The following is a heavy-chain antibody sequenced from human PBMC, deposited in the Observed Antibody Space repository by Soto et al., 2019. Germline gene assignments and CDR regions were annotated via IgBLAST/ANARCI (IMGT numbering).Heavy chain of an antibody. D-gene: IGHD3-22*01. CDR1: GYTLTGYY. Sequence: GASVKVSCKASGYTLTGYYMHWVRQAPGQGLEWMGWINPNSGGTNYAQKFQGWVTMTRDTSISTAYMELSRLRSDDTAVYYCARDRKSITMIVVADRVGMDVWGQGTTVTVSS. CDR2: INPNSGGT. CDR3: ARDRKSITMIVVADRVGMDV. V-gene: IGHV1-2*04. J-gene: IGHJ6*02.